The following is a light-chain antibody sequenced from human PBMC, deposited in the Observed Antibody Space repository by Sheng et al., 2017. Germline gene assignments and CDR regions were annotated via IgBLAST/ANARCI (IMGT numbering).Light chain of an antibody. CDR2: YAS. J-gene: IGKJ2*01. Sequence: EVVLTQSPDFQSVTPKEKVTITCRASQSIGSAVHWYQHKPDQSPQLLIKYASQPFSGVPPRFSGSGSGTEFTLTISSLEAEDVATYYCHQSSNLPYTFGPGTKLEIK. V-gene: IGKV6-21*01. CDR3: HQSSNLPYT. CDR1: QSIGSA.